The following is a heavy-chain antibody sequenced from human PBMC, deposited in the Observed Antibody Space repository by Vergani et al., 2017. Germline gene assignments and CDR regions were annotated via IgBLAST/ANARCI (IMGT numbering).Heavy chain of an antibody. CDR3: AKVPAARXPMSHLLAYWFDP. CDR1: GDSINRGDLY. J-gene: IGHJ5*02. D-gene: IGHD2-2*01. V-gene: IGHV4-31*02. CDR2: IYHNGDT. Sequence: QVQPQESGPGLVKPSQTLSLTCTVSGDSINRGDLYWTWIRQLPGKGLEWMGFIYHNGDTYYNPSLKSRVIMSLDTSKNKFSLKLASVTAADTAVYYCAKVPAARXPMSHLLAYWFDPWGQGTLVTVSS.